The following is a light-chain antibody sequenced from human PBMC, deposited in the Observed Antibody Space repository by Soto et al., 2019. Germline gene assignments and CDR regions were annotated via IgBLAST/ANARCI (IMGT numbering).Light chain of an antibody. CDR2: KVS. CDR3: MQGTHWPYT. CDR1: QSLIYSEGKTY. Sequence: DAVLTQPPLSLPVTLGQPASISCRSSQSLIYSEGKTYLNWFHQRPGQSPRRLIYKVSNRDSGVPDRFSGSGSDTDFTLKISSVEAEDVGVYFCMQGTHWPYTFGQGTKLEIK. V-gene: IGKV2-30*01. J-gene: IGKJ2*01.